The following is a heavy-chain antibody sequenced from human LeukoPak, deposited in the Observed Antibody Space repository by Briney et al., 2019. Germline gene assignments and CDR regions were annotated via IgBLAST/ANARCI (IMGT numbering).Heavy chain of an antibody. D-gene: IGHD3-9*01. CDR3: ARGLSLGYFDWLFAGFDY. CDR2: IYYSGST. V-gene: IGHV4-59*12. CDR1: GGSISSYY. Sequence: SETLSLTCTVSGGSISSYYWSWIRQPPGKGLEWIGYIYYSGSTNYNPSLKSRVTISVDTSKNQFSLKLSSVTAADTAVYYCARGLSLGYFDWLFAGFDYWGQGTLVTVSS. J-gene: IGHJ4*02.